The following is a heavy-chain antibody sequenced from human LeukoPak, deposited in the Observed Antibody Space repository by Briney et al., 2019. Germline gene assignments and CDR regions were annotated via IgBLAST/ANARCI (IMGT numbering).Heavy chain of an antibody. CDR2: IRYDGSNK. D-gene: IGHD3-10*01. CDR1: GFTFSSYG. V-gene: IGHV3-30*02. CDR3: AIFVGERLWFGELKDDY. J-gene: IGHJ4*02. Sequence: GGSLRLSCAASGFTFSSYGMHWVRQAPGKGLEWVAFIRYDGSNKYYADSVKGRFTISRDNSKNTLYLQMNSLRAEDTAVYYCAIFVGERLWFGELKDDYWGQGMLVTVSS.